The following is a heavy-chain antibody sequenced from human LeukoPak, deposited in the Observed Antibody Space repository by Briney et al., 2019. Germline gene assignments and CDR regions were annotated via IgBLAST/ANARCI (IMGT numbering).Heavy chain of an antibody. Sequence: SETLSLTCTVSGGSVSSGSYYWSWIRQPPGKGLEWIGYIYYSGSTNYNPSLKSRVTISVVTSKNQFSLKLSSVTAADTAVYYCARDDSGSYRWDFYYYGMDVWGQGTTVTVSS. V-gene: IGHV4-61*01. CDR2: IYYSGST. CDR1: GGSVSSGSYY. D-gene: IGHD1-26*01. CDR3: ARDDSGSYRWDFYYYGMDV. J-gene: IGHJ6*02.